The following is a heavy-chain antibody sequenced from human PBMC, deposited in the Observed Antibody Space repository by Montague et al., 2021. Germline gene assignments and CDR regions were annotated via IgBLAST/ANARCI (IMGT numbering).Heavy chain of an antibody. D-gene: IGHD2-15*01. CDR1: GGSTSSTSYY. J-gene: IGHJ5*02. CDR2: IYYNGST. Sequence: SETLSLTCTVSGGSTSSTSYYWGWIRQPPGKELEFIGVIYYNGSTYHNPSLKSRVTVSIDTSKNQFSLKLISVTAADTAVYFCARSLYCKGGSCYSGFDPWGQGTLVPVS. V-gene: IGHV4-39*01. CDR3: ARSLYCKGGSCYSGFDP.